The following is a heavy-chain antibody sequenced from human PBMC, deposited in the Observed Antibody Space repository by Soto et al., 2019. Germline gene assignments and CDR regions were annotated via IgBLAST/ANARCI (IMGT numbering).Heavy chain of an antibody. Sequence: SETLSLTCAVYGGSFSGYYWSWIRQPPGKGLEWIGEINHSGSTNYNPSLKSRVTISVDTSKNQFSLKLSSVTAADTAVYYCARDYGSGSYFDYWGQGTLVTSPQ. D-gene: IGHD3-10*01. J-gene: IGHJ4*02. CDR3: ARDYGSGSYFDY. CDR1: GGSFSGYY. CDR2: INHSGST. V-gene: IGHV4-34*01.